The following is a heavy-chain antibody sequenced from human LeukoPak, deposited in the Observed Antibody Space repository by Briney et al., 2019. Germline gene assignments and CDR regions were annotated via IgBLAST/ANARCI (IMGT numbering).Heavy chain of an antibody. CDR3: AKVEYYYDSSGYLYYFDY. V-gene: IGHV3-23*01. Sequence: GGSLRLSCAASGFTFSSYGMSWVRQAPGKGLECVSAISGSGGSTYYADSVKGRFTISRDNSKNTLYLQMNSLRAEDTAVYYCAKVEYYYDSSGYLYYFDYWGQGTLVTVSS. J-gene: IGHJ4*02. CDR1: GFTFSSYG. D-gene: IGHD3-22*01. CDR2: ISGSGGST.